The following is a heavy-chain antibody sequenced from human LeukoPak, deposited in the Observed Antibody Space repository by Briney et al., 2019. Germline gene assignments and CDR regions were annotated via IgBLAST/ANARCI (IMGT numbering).Heavy chain of an antibody. Sequence: GGSLRLSCAASGFSFDDYGMSWVRQAPGKGLEWVSGINWNGGSTCYADSVKGRFTISRDNANNSLYLQMNSLRADDTAFYHCARDLLLRGVRSFDPWGQGTLVTVSS. CDR1: GFSFDDYG. CDR2: INWNGGST. D-gene: IGHD3-10*01. CDR3: ARDLLLRGVRSFDP. V-gene: IGHV3-20*01. J-gene: IGHJ5*02.